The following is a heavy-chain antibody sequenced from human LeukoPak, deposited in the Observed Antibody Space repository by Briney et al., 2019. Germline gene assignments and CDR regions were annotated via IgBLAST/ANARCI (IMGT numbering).Heavy chain of an antibody. J-gene: IGHJ6*02. Sequence: SETLSLTCTVSVSSVSSDSFYWSWIRQPLGKGLEWIGYIYHTGGTNHYPSLESRDTISVDKSKIQFSLKVTSVTAADTADYYCARGRTPEYFFGMDVWGQGTTVIVSS. CDR2: IYHTGGT. CDR1: VSSVSSDSFY. D-gene: IGHD1-14*01. CDR3: ARGRTPEYFFGMDV. V-gene: IGHV4-61*01.